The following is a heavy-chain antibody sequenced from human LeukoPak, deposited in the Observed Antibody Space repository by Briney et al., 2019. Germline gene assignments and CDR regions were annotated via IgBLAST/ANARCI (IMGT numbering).Heavy chain of an antibody. CDR2: IKSKTDGGTT. D-gene: IGHD3-10*01. J-gene: IGHJ4*02. Sequence: NPGGSLRLSCAASGVTSSNAWMSWVRQAPGKGLEWVGRIKSKTDGGTTDYAAPVNGRFTISRDDSKNTLYLQMNSLKTEDTAFYYCTTSMVRGNPGWGQGTLVTASS. CDR1: GVTSSNAW. CDR3: TTSMVRGNPG. V-gene: IGHV3-15*01.